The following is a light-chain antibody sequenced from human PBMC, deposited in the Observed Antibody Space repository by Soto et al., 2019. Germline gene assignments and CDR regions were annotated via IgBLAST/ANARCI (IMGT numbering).Light chain of an antibody. J-gene: IGLJ1*01. CDR1: GSNIGSNY. CDR3: AAWDDSLSGSV. Sequence: QSVLTQPPSASGTPGQRVTISCSGSGSNIGSNYVYWYQQLPGTAPKLLIYRNNQRPSGVPDRFSGSKSGTSASLAISGLRSEDEADYYCAAWDDSLSGSVFGTGTKVTVL. CDR2: RNN. V-gene: IGLV1-47*01.